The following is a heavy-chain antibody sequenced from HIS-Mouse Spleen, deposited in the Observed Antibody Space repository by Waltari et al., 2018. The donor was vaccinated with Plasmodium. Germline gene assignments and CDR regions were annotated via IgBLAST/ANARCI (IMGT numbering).Heavy chain of an antibody. CDR1: GGSFSGYY. CDR3: ARGPGYSSGWYYFDY. Sequence: QVQLQQWGAGLLKPSETLSLTCAVYGGSFSGYYWSWIRQPPGKGLEWIGEINHSGSPNHNPSLKSRVTISVDTSKNQFSLKLSSVTAADTAVYYCARGPGYSSGWYYFDYWGQGTLVTVSS. CDR2: INHSGSP. D-gene: IGHD6-19*01. V-gene: IGHV4-34*01. J-gene: IGHJ4*02.